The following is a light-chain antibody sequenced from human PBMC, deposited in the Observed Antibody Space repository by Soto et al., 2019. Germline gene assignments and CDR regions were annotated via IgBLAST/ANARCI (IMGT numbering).Light chain of an antibody. CDR2: EVN. J-gene: IGLJ3*02. V-gene: IGLV2-14*01. CDR1: SSDVGAYKF. Sequence: QSVRTQPASVSGSPGQSITISCTGTSSDVGAYKFVSWYQQHPGKAPKLMIFEVNSRPSGVSNRFSGSKSGNTASLTISGLQAEDEADYYCSSYTSSRTWVFGGGTKLTVL. CDR3: SSYTSSRTWV.